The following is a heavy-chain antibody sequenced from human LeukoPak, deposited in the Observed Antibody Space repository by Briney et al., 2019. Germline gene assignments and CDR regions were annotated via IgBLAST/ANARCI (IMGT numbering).Heavy chain of an antibody. J-gene: IGHJ5*02. D-gene: IGHD6-19*01. CDR3: ARVEVPSSGWGRGHWFDP. CDR1: GYTFTGYY. Sequence: ASVKVSCTASGYTFTGYYMHWVRQAPGQGLEWMGIINPSGGSTSYAQKFQGRVTMTRDTSTSTVYMELRSLRSDDTAVYYCARVEVPSSGWGRGHWFDPWGQGTLVTVSS. V-gene: IGHV1-46*01. CDR2: INPSGGST.